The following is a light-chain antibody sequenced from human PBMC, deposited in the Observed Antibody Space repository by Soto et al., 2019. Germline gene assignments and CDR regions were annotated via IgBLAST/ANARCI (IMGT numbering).Light chain of an antibody. CDR1: SSAVGGYNY. Sequence: TQPPSPSGASGQSVTISCTGTSSAVGGYNYVSWYQQHPGKAPKLMIYEVSKRPSGVPDRFSGSKSGNTASLTVSGLQAEDEADYYCSSYAGSNNLVFGTGTKVTVL. J-gene: IGLJ1*01. CDR2: EVS. CDR3: SSYAGSNNLV. V-gene: IGLV2-8*01.